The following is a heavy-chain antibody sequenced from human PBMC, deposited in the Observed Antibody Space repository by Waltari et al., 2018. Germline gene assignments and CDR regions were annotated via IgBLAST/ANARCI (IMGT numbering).Heavy chain of an antibody. CDR3: ARDITTIFGSSYMDV. D-gene: IGHD3-3*01. CDR2: IFSSGNT. J-gene: IGHJ6*03. V-gene: IGHV4-39*07. CDR1: GGSISSSSDY. Sequence: QLQLQESGPGLVKPSETLSLTCTVSGGSISSSSDYWGGVRQPPGKGLEWIGHIFSSGNTYYNPSLQSRVTMSVDTSNNQFSLKLRSVTAAYTAVYYCARDITTIFGSSYMDVWGKGTTVTVSS.